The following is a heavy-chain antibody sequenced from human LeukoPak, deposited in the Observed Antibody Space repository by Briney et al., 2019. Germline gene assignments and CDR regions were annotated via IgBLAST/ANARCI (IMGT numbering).Heavy chain of an antibody. CDR3: SRDKGTAKGPLFDY. CDR2: ISTSTSYI. D-gene: IGHD2-21*02. CDR1: GFTFGSYT. Sequence: PGGSLRLSCAASGFTFGSYTMNWVRQAPAKGLDWVSSISTSTSYIHYEDSVKGRFPISRDSAKNTLYLQMSSLSADDTAVYYCSRDKGTAKGPLFDYWGQGTLVTVSS. J-gene: IGHJ4*02. V-gene: IGHV3-21*01.